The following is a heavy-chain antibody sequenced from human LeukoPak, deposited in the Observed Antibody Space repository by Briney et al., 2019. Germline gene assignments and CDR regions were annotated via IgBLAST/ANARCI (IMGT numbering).Heavy chain of an antibody. V-gene: IGHV3-9*01. CDR2: ISWNSGSI. CDR1: GFTFDDYA. D-gene: IGHD3-3*01. J-gene: IGHJ3*02. Sequence: PGGSLRLSCAASGFTFDDYAMHWVRQAPGKGLEWVSGISWNSGSIGYADSVKGRFTISRDNAKNSLYLQMNGLRAEDTALYYCAKASAGYDFWSGYYGGAFDIWGQGTMVTVSS. CDR3: AKASAGYDFWSGYYGGAFDI.